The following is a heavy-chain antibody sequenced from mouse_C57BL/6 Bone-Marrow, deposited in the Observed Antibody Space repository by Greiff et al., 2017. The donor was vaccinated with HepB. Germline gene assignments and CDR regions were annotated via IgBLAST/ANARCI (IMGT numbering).Heavy chain of an antibody. V-gene: IGHV1-81*01. CDR2: IYPRSGNT. J-gene: IGHJ3*01. D-gene: IGHD2-4*01. CDR3: ARSIYYDYDGGWFAY. CDR1: GYTFTSYG. Sequence: LVESGAELARPGASVKLSCKASGYTFTSYGISWVKQRTGQGLEWIGEIYPRSGNTYYNEKFKGKATLTADKSSSTAYMELRSLTSEDSAVYFCARSIYYDYDGGWFAYWGQGTLVTVSA.